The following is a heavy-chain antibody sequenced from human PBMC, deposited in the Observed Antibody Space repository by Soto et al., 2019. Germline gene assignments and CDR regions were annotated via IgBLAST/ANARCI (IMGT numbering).Heavy chain of an antibody. CDR2: IYSDGTT. Sequence: PSETLSLTCIVPGGSISGYYWSWIRQPAGKELEWIGRIYSDGTTNYNPSLKGRGTMSVDTSKKQISLKLTSVTAADTAMYYCARDRGYRSGSFGSWGQGVLVTVSS. J-gene: IGHJ5*02. CDR1: GGSISGYY. CDR3: ARDRGYRSGSFGS. V-gene: IGHV4-4*07. D-gene: IGHD5-18*01.